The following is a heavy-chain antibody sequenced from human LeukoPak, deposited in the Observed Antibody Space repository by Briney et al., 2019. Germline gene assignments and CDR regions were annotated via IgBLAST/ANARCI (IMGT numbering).Heavy chain of an antibody. J-gene: IGHJ6*02. V-gene: IGHV3-23*01. D-gene: IGHD6-19*01. CDR1: GFTFSNYA. CDR2: MTGTGGNT. Sequence: GWSLRLTCLASGFTFSNYAMNWVRQAPGKGLEGVSGMTGTGGNTYYAGSVRGRFTISRDNSKNTLYLQMNSLRADDTAVYYCAKRDLAVAGTWYYYGMDVWGQGTTVTVSS. CDR3: AKRDLAVAGTWYYYGMDV.